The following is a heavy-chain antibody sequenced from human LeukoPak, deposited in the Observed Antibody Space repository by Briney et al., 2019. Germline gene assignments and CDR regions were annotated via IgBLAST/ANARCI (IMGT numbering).Heavy chain of an antibody. D-gene: IGHD6-13*01. CDR2: IIPIFGTA. V-gene: IGHV1-69*13. Sequence: PMASVKVSCKASGGTFSSYAISWVRQAPGQGPEWMGGIIPIFGTANYAQKFQGRVTITADESTSTAYMELSSLRSEDTAVYYCARASIAAAYYYYYGMDVWGQGTTVTVSS. J-gene: IGHJ6*02. CDR3: ARASIAAAYYYYYGMDV. CDR1: GGTFSSYA.